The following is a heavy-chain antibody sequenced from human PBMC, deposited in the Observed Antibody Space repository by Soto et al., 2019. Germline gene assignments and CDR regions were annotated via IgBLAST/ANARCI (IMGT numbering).Heavy chain of an antibody. CDR3: AKLVVVVAATRSYYFDY. Sequence: EVQLLESGGGLVQPGGSLRLYCAASGFTFSSYAMSWVRQAPGKGLEWVSAISGSGGSTYYADSVKGRFTISRDNSKNTLYLHMNSLRAEDTAVYYCAKLVVVVAATRSYYFDYWGQGTLVTVSS. CDR1: GFTFSSYA. J-gene: IGHJ4*02. D-gene: IGHD2-15*01. V-gene: IGHV3-23*01. CDR2: ISGSGGST.